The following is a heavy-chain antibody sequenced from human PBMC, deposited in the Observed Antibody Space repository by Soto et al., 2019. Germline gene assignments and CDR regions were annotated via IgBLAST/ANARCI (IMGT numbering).Heavy chain of an antibody. CDR3: ARAMVRGKNYYGVDV. V-gene: IGHV5-51*03. CDR2: IYPGDSDT. Sequence: EVQLVQCGAEVKKPGESLKISCKGSGYSFTNYWIGWMRQMPGKGLEWMGIIYPGDSDTRYSPSFQGQVTISADKSISTAYLQWSSLKASDTAMYYCARAMVRGKNYYGVDVWGQGTTVTVSS. D-gene: IGHD3-10*01. J-gene: IGHJ6*02. CDR1: GYSFTNYW.